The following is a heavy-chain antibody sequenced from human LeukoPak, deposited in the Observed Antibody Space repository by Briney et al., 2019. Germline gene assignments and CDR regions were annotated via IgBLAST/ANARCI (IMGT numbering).Heavy chain of an antibody. D-gene: IGHD1/OR15-1a*01. CDR2: IDPSDSYT. CDR3: ARQPGPTDYYYYGMDV. CDR1: GYSFTNYW. V-gene: IGHV5-10-1*01. Sequence: GESLKISCKGSGYSFTNYWIGWVRQMPGKGLEWMGRIDPSDSYTNYSPSFQGHVTISADKSISTAYLQWSSLKASDTAMYYCARQPGPTDYYYYGMDVWGKGTTVTVSS. J-gene: IGHJ6*04.